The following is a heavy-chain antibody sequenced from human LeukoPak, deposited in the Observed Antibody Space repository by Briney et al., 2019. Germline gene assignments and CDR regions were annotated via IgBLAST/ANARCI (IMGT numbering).Heavy chain of an antibody. J-gene: IGHJ5*02. CDR1: GFTFSSYA. Sequence: GGSLKLSCAASGFTFSSYAMHWVRQAPGKGLEWVAVISYDGSNKYYADSVKGRFTISRDNSKNTLYLQMNSLRAEDTAVYYCASGAVVAATPIWFDPWGQGTLVTVSS. D-gene: IGHD2-15*01. CDR2: ISYDGSNK. V-gene: IGHV3-30*01. CDR3: ASGAVVAATPIWFDP.